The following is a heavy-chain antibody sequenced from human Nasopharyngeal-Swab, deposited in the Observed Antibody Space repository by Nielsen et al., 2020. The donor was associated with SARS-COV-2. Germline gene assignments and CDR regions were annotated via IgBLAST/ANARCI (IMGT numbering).Heavy chain of an antibody. CDR3: AKDWSGTDAGGWFDP. D-gene: IGHD1-1*01. V-gene: IGHV3-23*01. Sequence: GGSLRLSCAASGFTFSSYAMSWVRHAPGNGLEWVSAISGSGGSTYYADSVKGRFTISRDNSKNTLYLQMNSLRAEDTAVYYCAKDWSGTDAGGWFDPWGQGTLVTVSS. CDR1: GFTFSSYA. J-gene: IGHJ5*02. CDR2: ISGSGGST.